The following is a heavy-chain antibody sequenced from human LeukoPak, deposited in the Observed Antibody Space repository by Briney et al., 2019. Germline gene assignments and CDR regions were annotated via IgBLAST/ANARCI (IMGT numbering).Heavy chain of an antibody. V-gene: IGHV1-2*02. CDR1: GYTFTGYY. CDR3: ARAGGLIRRDIVVVPAAKGFYYFDY. D-gene: IGHD2-2*01. Sequence: ASVKVSCKASGYTFTGYYMHWVRQAPGQGLEWMGWINPNSGGTNYAQKFQGRVTMTRDTSISTAYMELSRLRSDDTAVYYCARAGGLIRRDIVVVPAAKGFYYFDYWGQGTLVTVSP. CDR2: INPNSGGT. J-gene: IGHJ4*02.